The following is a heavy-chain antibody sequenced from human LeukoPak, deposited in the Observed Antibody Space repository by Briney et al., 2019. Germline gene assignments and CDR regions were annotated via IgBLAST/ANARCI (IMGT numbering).Heavy chain of an antibody. CDR3: ARLEMTTGDY. J-gene: IGHJ4*02. D-gene: IGHD4-17*01. V-gene: IGHV4-39*01. Sequence: SETLSLTCTVSGGSISSSSYYWGWIRQPPGKGLEWIGSIYYSGSTYYNPSLKSRVTISVGTSKNQFSLKLGSVTAADTAVYYCARLEMTTGDYWGQGTLVTVSS. CDR2: IYYSGST. CDR1: GGSISSSSYY.